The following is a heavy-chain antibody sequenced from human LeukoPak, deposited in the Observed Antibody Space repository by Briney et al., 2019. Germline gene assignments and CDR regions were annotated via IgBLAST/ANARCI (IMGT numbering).Heavy chain of an antibody. Sequence: GGSLRLSCAASGFTFSNAWMSWVRQAPGKGLEWVGRIKSKTDGGTTDHAAPVKGRFTISRDDSKNTLYLQMNSLKTEDTAVYYCTTDGSSSIGYYYYMDVWGKGTTVTVSS. CDR1: GFTFSNAW. J-gene: IGHJ6*03. CDR2: IKSKTDGGTT. CDR3: TTDGSSSIGYYYYMDV. D-gene: IGHD6-6*01. V-gene: IGHV3-15*01.